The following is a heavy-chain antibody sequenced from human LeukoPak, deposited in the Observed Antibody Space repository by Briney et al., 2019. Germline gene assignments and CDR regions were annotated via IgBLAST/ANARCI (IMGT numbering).Heavy chain of an antibody. CDR2: IYPGDSDT. Sequence: GESLKISFKGSGSSFTSYWIGWVRPMPGKGLEWMGIIYPGDSDTRYSPSFQGQVTISADKSISTAYLQWSSLKASDTAMYYCARHKGGQLLIFDPWGQGTLVTVSS. D-gene: IGHD2-2*01. CDR3: ARHKGGQLLIFDP. V-gene: IGHV5-51*01. J-gene: IGHJ5*02. CDR1: GSSFTSYW.